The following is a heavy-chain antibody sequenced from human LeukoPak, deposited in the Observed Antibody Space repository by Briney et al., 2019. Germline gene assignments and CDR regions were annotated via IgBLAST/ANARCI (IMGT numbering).Heavy chain of an antibody. Sequence: SETLSLTCTVSGGSISSSSHYWGWIRQPPGKGLEWIGSLYYSAGSTYYNPSLKSRVTISVDTSKNQFSLKMSSVTAADTAVYYCLHNDYAWGQGILATVSS. J-gene: IGHJ5*02. V-gene: IGHV4-39*07. CDR3: LHNDYA. CDR2: LYYSAGST. CDR1: GGSISSSSHY. D-gene: IGHD4-17*01.